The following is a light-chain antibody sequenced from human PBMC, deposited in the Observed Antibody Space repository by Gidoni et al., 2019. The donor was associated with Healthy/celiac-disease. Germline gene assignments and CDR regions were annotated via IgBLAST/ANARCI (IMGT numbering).Light chain of an antibody. J-gene: IGKJ1*01. V-gene: IGKV1-39*01. CDR2: AAS. Sequence: DLQMTQSPSSLSASVGARVTITCRASQSISSYLNWYQQKPGNAPKLLVYAASSLQSGVPSRFSGSGSGTDFTITISRLQPEEFSTYYCQQNYSTPTFGQGTKVEIK. CDR3: QQNYSTPT. CDR1: QSISSY.